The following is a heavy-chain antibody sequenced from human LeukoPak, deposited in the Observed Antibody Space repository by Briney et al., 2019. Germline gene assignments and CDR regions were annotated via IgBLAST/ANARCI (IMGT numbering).Heavy chain of an antibody. CDR1: GVSISSYY. CDR3: AREYSSSFDY. Sequence: PSETLSLTCTVSGVSISSYYWSWIRQPPGEGLEWVGYINYSGGTNYNPSLKSRVTISVDTSKNQFSLKLSSVTAADTAVYYCAREYSSSFDYWGQGTLVTVSS. J-gene: IGHJ4*02. D-gene: IGHD6-6*01. CDR2: INYSGGT. V-gene: IGHV4-59*01.